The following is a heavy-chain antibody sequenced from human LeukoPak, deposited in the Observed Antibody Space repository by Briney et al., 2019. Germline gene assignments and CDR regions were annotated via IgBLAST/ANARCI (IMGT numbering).Heavy chain of an antibody. CDR1: GDSVSSTSAA. CDR3: ARSSGWFDY. V-gene: IGHV6-1*01. D-gene: IGHD6-19*01. CDR2: TFYRSKWKY. Sequence: SQTLSLTCAISGDSVSSTSAAWNWIRQSPARGLEWLGRTFYRSKWKYDYAPSVKSRITVKPETSKNQFSLQLDSVTPEETAVYYCARSSGWFDYWGQGILVTVSS. J-gene: IGHJ4*02.